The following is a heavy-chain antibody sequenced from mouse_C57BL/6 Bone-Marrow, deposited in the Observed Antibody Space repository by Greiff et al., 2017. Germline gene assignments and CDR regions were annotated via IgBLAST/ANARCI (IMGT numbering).Heavy chain of an antibody. CDR1: GYTFTSYG. J-gene: IGHJ3*01. CDR3: ARGGYYWFAY. V-gene: IGHV1-81*01. CDR2: IYPRSGNT. D-gene: IGHD2-3*01. Sequence: QVQLQQSGAELARPGASVKLSCTASGYTFTSYGISWVKQRTGQGLEWIGEIYPRSGNTYYNEKFKGKATLTADKSSSTAYMELRSLTSEDSAVYFCARGGYYWFAYWGQGTLVTVSA.